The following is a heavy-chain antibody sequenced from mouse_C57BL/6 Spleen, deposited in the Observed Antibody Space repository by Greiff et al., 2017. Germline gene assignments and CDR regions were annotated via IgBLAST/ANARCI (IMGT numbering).Heavy chain of an antibody. D-gene: IGHD1-1*01. Sequence: EVQLQQSGAELVRPGASVKLSCTASGFNIKDDYMHWVKQRPEQGLEWIGWIDPENGDTEYASKFQGKATITADTSSNTAYLQLSSLTSEDTAVYYCTTPITTVVADYFDYWGQGTTLTVSS. CDR2: IDPENGDT. CDR3: TTPITTVVADYFDY. CDR1: GFNIKDDY. J-gene: IGHJ2*01. V-gene: IGHV14-4*01.